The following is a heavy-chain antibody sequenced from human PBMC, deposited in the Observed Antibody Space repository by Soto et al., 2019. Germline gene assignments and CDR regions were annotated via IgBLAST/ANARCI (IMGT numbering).Heavy chain of an antibody. CDR2: ISGSGGST. Sequence: PGGSLRLSCAASGFTFSSYAMGWVRQAPGKGLEWVSAISGSGGSTYYADSVKGRFTISRDNSKNTLYLQMNSLRAEDTAVYYCAKDLGPYDSSGDYWGQGTLVTVSS. J-gene: IGHJ4*02. V-gene: IGHV3-23*01. D-gene: IGHD3-22*01. CDR3: AKDLGPYDSSGDY. CDR1: GFTFSSYA.